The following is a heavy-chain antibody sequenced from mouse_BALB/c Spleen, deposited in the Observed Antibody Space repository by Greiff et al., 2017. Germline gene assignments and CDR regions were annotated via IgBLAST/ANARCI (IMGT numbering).Heavy chain of an antibody. D-gene: IGHD4-1*01. Sequence: EVKVVESGGGLVQPGGSRKLSCAASGFTFSSFGMHWVRQAPEKGLEWVAYISSGSSTIYYADTVKGRFTISRDNPKNTLFLQMTSLRSEDTAMYYCARSLLTGTWDYWGQGTLVTVSA. J-gene: IGHJ3*01. CDR1: GFTFSSFG. CDR3: ARSLLTGTWDY. V-gene: IGHV5-17*02. CDR2: ISSGSSTI.